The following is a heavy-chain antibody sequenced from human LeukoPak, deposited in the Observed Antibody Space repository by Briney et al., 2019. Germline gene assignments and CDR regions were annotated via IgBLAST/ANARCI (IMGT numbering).Heavy chain of an antibody. CDR3: ARGAGYLGWFDP. CDR2: IYHSGST. Sequence: PSETLSLTCTVSGYSISSGYYWGWIRQPPGKGLEWIGNIYHSGSTSYNPSLKSRVTISVDTSKNQFSLKLSSVTAADTAVYYCARGAGYLGWFDPWGQGTLVTVSS. D-gene: IGHD3-16*01. V-gene: IGHV4-38-2*02. CDR1: GYSISSGYY. J-gene: IGHJ5*02.